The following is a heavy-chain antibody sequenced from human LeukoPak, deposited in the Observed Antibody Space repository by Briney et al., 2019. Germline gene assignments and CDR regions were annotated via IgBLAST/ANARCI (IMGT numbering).Heavy chain of an antibody. V-gene: IGHV3-23*01. Sequence: GGSLRLSCAASGFTFSSYAMSWVRQAPGKGLEWVSAISGSGDSTYYADSVKGRFTISRDNSKNTLYLQMNSLRAEDTALYYCAKSRVWFGELSRAFDIWGQGTMVTVSS. D-gene: IGHD3-10*01. CDR3: AKSRVWFGELSRAFDI. CDR2: ISGSGDST. CDR1: GFTFSSYA. J-gene: IGHJ3*02.